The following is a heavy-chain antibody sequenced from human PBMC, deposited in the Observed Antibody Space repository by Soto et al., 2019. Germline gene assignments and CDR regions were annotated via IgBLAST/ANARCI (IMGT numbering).Heavy chain of an antibody. V-gene: IGHV4-39*01. CDR2: IYYSGST. CDR1: GGSISGSSYY. Sequence: ASETLSLTCSVSGGSISGSSYYWGWIRQPPGKGLEWIGSIYYSGSTYYSPSLKSRVTVSVDTAKNQFSLNLSSVTAADTAVYYCASNSYRTWGQGILVTSPQ. D-gene: IGHD2-21*01. CDR3: ASNSYRT. J-gene: IGHJ1*01.